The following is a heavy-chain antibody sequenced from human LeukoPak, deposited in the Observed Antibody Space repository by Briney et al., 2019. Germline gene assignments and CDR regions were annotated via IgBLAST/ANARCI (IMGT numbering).Heavy chain of an antibody. Sequence: GESLKISCKGSGYGFTSNWIGWVRQMPGKGLEWMGIIYPGGSNARYSPSFQGQVTISADKSISTAYLQWSSLKASDTAMYYCARGSGYQTFFFDYWGQGTLVTVPS. J-gene: IGHJ4*02. V-gene: IGHV5-51*01. CDR3: ARGSGYQTFFFDY. D-gene: IGHD3-22*01. CDR2: IYPGGSNA. CDR1: GYGFTSNW.